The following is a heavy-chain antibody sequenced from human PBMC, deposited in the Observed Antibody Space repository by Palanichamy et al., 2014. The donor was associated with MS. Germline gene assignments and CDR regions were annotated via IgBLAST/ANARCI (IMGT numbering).Heavy chain of an antibody. Sequence: QVQLQQWGGRTVEAFGDPVPHLRCLWWVLQWLLLELDPPAPRKGLEWIGEINHSGSTNYNPSLKSRVTISVDTSKNQFSLKLSSVTAADTAVYYCARGEIVVKGGRRHDCWFDPWGQGTLVTVSS. J-gene: IGHJ5*02. CDR1: WVLQWLL. V-gene: IGHV4-34*01. CDR3: ARGEIVVKGGRRHDCWFDP. CDR2: INHSGST. D-gene: IGHD2-15*01.